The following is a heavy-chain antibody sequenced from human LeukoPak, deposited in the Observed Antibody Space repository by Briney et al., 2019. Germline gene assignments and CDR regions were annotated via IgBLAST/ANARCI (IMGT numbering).Heavy chain of an antibody. D-gene: IGHD4-17*01. J-gene: IGHJ4*02. V-gene: IGHV4-30-2*01. CDR1: GGSISSGGYS. CDR3: ARGMTTVTTGSSYFDY. Sequence: PSETLSLTCAVSGGSISSGGYSWSWIRQPPGKGLEWIGYIYHSGSTYYNPSLKSRVTISVDRSKNQFSLKLSSVTAADTAVYYCARGMTTVTTGSSYFDYWGQGTLVTVSS. CDR2: IYHSGST.